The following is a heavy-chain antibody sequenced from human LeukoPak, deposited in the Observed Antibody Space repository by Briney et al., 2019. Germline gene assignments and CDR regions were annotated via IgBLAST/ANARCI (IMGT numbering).Heavy chain of an antibody. CDR1: GGSISSYY. D-gene: IGHD3-22*01. Sequence: PETLSLTCTVSGGSISSYYWSWIRQPPGKGLEWIGYIYYSGSTNYNPSLKSRVTISVDTSKNQFSLKLSSVTAADTAVYYCARVRGGDSSGYYPDNYYFDYWGQGTLVTVSS. J-gene: IGHJ4*02. CDR2: IYYSGST. CDR3: ARVRGGDSSGYYPDNYYFDY. V-gene: IGHV4-59*01.